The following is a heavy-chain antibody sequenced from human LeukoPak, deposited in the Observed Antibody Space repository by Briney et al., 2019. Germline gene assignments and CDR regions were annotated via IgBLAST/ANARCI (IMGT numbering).Heavy chain of an antibody. CDR1: GFTVSSNY. J-gene: IGHJ4*02. V-gene: IGHV3-66*04. CDR2: IYSGGST. CDR3: ARQRGYSYGYNFDY. D-gene: IGHD5-18*01. Sequence: PGGSLRLSCAASGFTVSSNYMSWVRQAPGKGLEWVSVIYSGGSTYYADSVKSRFTISRDNSKNTLYLQMNSLRAEDTAVYYCARQRGYSYGYNFDYWGQGTLVTVSS.